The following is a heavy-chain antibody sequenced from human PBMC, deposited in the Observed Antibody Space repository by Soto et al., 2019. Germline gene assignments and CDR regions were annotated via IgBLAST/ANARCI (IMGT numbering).Heavy chain of an antibody. D-gene: IGHD3-3*01. V-gene: IGHV3-74*01. CDR2: INSDGSST. J-gene: IGHJ4*02. CDR1: GFTFSSYW. Sequence: GGSLRLSCAASGFTFSSYWMHWVRQAPGKGLVWVSRINSDGSSTSYADSVKGRFTISRDNAKNTLYLQMNSLTPENTAVYHCAKDWLVQYEFWSGPGEWGQGT. CDR3: AKDWLVQYEFWSGPGE.